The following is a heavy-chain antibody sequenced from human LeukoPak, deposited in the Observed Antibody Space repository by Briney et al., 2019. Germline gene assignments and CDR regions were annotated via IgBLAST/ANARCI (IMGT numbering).Heavy chain of an antibody. V-gene: IGHV4-4*07. Sequence: SETLSLTCTVSGGSISSYFWSWIRQPAGKGLEWIGRIYTSGSTNYNPSLKSRVTMSVDTSKNQFSLKLSSVTAADTAVYYCASSGYAPRGFDAFDIWGQGTKVTVSS. J-gene: IGHJ3*02. CDR2: IYTSGST. CDR1: GGSISSYF. CDR3: ASSGYAPRGFDAFDI. D-gene: IGHD5-12*01.